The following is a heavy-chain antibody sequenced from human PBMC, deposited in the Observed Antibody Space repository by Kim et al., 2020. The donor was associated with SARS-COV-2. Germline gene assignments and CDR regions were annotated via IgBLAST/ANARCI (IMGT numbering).Heavy chain of an antibody. D-gene: IGHD6-19*01. Sequence: GGSLRLSCAASGFTFSSYGMHWVRQAPGKGLVWVAVISYDGSNKNYVDSVKGRFTISRDNSKNTLYLQMNSLRAEDTAVYYCARDIASYSSGWFYYYYG. CDR3: ARDIASYSSGWFYYYYG. V-gene: IGHV3-30*04. CDR1: GFTFSSYG. CDR2: ISYDGSNK. J-gene: IGHJ6*01.